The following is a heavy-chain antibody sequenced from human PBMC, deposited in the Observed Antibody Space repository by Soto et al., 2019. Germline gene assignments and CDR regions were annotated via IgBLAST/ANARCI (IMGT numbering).Heavy chain of an antibody. CDR1: GFTFSSYA. CDR3: AKFEGHRYCSSTSCFGSWFDP. CDR2: ISGSGGST. J-gene: IGHJ5*02. V-gene: IGHV3-23*01. D-gene: IGHD2-2*01. Sequence: GGSLRLSCAASGFTFSSYAMSWVRQAPGKGLEWVSAISGSGGSTYYADSVKGRFTISRDNSKNTLYLQMNSLRAEDTAVYYCAKFEGHRYCSSTSCFGSWFDPWGQGTLVTVS.